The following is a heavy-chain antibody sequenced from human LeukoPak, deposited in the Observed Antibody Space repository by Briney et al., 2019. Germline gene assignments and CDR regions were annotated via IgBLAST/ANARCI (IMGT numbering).Heavy chain of an antibody. J-gene: IGHJ4*02. D-gene: IGHD5-12*01. Sequence: PGGSLRLSCAASGFTFSSYATSWVRQAPGKGLEWVSAISGSGGSTYYADSVKGRFTISRDNSKNTLYLQMNSLRAEDTAVYYCARVLGYSGYDLAYWGQGTLVTVSS. CDR2: ISGSGGST. V-gene: IGHV3-23*01. CDR1: GFTFSSYA. CDR3: ARVLGYSGYDLAY.